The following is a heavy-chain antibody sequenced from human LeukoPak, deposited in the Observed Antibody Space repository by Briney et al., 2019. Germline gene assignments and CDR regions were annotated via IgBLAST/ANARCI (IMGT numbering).Heavy chain of an antibody. V-gene: IGHV1-18*01. CDR2: ISAYNGNT. CDR1: GYTFTSYA. J-gene: IGHJ4*02. CDR3: ARPQGGRRISWYFDY. Sequence: ASVKVSCKASGYTFTSYAISWVRQAPGQGLEWMGWISAYNGNTNYAQKLQGRVTMTTDTSTSIAYMELRSLRSDDTAVYYCARPQGGRRISWYFDYWGQGTLVTVSS. D-gene: IGHD1-26*01.